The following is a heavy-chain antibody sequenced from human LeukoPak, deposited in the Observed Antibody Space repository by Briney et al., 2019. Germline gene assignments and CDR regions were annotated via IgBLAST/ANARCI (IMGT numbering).Heavy chain of an antibody. D-gene: IGHD3-3*01. CDR2: INHSGST. Sequence: SETLSLTCAVYGGSFSGYYWSWIRQPPGKGLEWIGEINHSGSTYYNPSLNIRVTISVDTSKNQFSLKLSSVTAADTAVYYCARGPLTYYDFWSGRTHHWYFDLWGRGTLVTVSS. J-gene: IGHJ2*01. CDR3: ARGPLTYYDFWSGRTHHWYFDL. V-gene: IGHV4-34*01. CDR1: GGSFSGYY.